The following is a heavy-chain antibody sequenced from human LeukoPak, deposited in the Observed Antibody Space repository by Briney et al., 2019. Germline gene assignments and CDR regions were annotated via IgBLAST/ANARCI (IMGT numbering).Heavy chain of an antibody. CDR1: GGSFSGKY. J-gene: IGHJ4*02. V-gene: IGHV4-34*01. CDR3: ARDLMT. Sequence: PSETLSLTCAVYGGSFSGKYWTWIRQPPGKGLEWIGEITHSGSTYYNPSLKSRVTISVDTSKNQFSLKLNSVTAADTAVYYCARDLMTWGQRTLVTVSS. CDR2: ITHSGST.